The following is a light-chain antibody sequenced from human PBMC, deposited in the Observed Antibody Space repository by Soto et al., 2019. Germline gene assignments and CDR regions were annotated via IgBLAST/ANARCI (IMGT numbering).Light chain of an antibody. V-gene: IGLV2-8*01. CDR1: SSDVGGYNY. J-gene: IGLJ3*02. Sequence: QSVLTQPSSASGSPGQSVTISCTGTSSDVGGYNYVSWYQQHPGKAPKLIIYEVTKRPSGVPDRFSGSKSGNTASLTVSGLLAEDEADYYCSSHAGIINVVFGGGTKVTVL. CDR2: EVT. CDR3: SSHAGIINVV.